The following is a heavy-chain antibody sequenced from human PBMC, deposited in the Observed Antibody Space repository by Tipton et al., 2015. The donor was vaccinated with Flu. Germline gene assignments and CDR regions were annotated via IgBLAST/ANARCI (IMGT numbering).Heavy chain of an antibody. CDR1: GGSLSGYY. V-gene: IGHV4-59*12. D-gene: IGHD6-13*01. CDR3: ATLQAPPGPPS. J-gene: IGHJ5*02. Sequence: TLSLTCNVSGGSLSGYYWNWIRQPPGKGLEWIGYIFYTGDTSYNPSLKSRVTISTETSKNQFSLKLTSVTAADTAVYYCATLQAPPGPPSWGQGTLVTVSS. CDR2: IFYTGDT.